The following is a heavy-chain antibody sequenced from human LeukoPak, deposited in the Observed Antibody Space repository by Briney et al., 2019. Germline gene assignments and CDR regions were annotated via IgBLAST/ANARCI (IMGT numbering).Heavy chain of an antibody. V-gene: IGHV1-2*02. CDR2: INPNSGGT. CDR3: ARGLLWFGELLNYYFDY. D-gene: IGHD3-10*01. Sequence: ASVKVSCKASGYTFTGYYMHWVRQAPGQGLEWMGWINPNSGGTNYAQKFQGRVTMTRDTSISTAYMELSRLRSDDTAVDYCARGLLWFGELLNYYFDYWGQGTLVTVSS. CDR1: GYTFTGYY. J-gene: IGHJ4*02.